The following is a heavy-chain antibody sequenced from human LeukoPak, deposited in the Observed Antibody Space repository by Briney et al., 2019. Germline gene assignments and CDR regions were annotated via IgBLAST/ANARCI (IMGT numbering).Heavy chain of an antibody. D-gene: IGHD6-6*01. Sequence: HPGGSLRLSCAASGFTFSSNAMNWVRQAPGKGPEWVSGISASGGSTYYADSVKGRFTISRDTPKNTLYLQMNSLRAEDTAVYYCARAEQLAFDPWGQGTLVTVSS. J-gene: IGHJ5*02. V-gene: IGHV3-23*01. CDR1: GFTFSSNA. CDR2: ISASGGST. CDR3: ARAEQLAFDP.